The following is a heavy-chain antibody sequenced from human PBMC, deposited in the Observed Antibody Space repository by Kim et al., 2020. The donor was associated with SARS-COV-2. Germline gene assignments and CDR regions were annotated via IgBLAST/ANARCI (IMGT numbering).Heavy chain of an antibody. D-gene: IGHD3-10*01. Sequence: GGSLRLSCSASGFTVSSNYMAWVRQAPGKGLEWVSIIYSGGSTFYADSVKGRFTISRDNSKNTLYLQMNSLRAEDTAVYFCAQSMVRGVITFDYWGQGA. CDR2: IYSGGST. CDR3: AQSMVRGVITFDY. J-gene: IGHJ4*02. V-gene: IGHV3-53*01. CDR1: GFTVSSNY.